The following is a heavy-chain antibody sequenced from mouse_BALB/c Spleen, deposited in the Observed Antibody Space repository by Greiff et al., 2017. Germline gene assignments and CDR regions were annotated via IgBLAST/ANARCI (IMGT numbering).Heavy chain of an antibody. D-gene: IGHD2-10*02. CDR3: NAPYGNYEGVDY. CDR2: IDPENGDT. J-gene: IGHJ4*01. Sequence: EVKLQESGAELVRSGASVKLSCTASGFNIKDYYMHWVKQRPEQGLEWIGWIDPENGDTEYAPKFQGKATMTADTSSNTAYLQLSSLTSEDTAVYYCNAPYGNYEGVDYWGQGTSVTVSS. V-gene: IGHV14-4*02. CDR1: GFNIKDYY.